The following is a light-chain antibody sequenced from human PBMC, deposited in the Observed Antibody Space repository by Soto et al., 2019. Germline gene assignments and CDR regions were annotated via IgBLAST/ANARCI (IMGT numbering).Light chain of an antibody. CDR1: QVISSY. CDR2: AAS. Sequence: DIPLTQSPSFLSASVGDRVTITCRARQVISSYLAWYQQKPGKAPKLLIYAASTLQSGVPSRFSGRGSGTAFTLTISSLQPEDLATYYCQHLNGYPGYIFGQGTKLEIK. CDR3: QHLNGYPGYI. J-gene: IGKJ2*01. V-gene: IGKV1-9*01.